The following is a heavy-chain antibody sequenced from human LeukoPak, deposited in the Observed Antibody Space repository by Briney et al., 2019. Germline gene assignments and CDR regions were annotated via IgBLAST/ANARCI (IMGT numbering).Heavy chain of an antibody. D-gene: IGHD2-21*02. CDR1: GFTFSSDS. V-gene: IGHV3-48*04. Sequence: GGSLRLSCAASGFTFSSDSMNWVRQAPGKGLEWVSYISRNGYAIYYAASVKGRFTISRAHAKNSLYLQMHSIRAEDTAMYYCASRANCGGDCSPNDYWGQGTLVTVSS. CDR2: ISRNGYAI. J-gene: IGHJ4*02. CDR3: ASRANCGGDCSPNDY.